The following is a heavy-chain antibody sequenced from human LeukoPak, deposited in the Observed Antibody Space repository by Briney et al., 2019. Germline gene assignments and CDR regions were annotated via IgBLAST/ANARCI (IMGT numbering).Heavy chain of an antibody. J-gene: IGHJ4*02. CDR2: INHSGST. Sequence: PSETLSLTCAVYGGSLSGYYWSWIRQPPGKGLEWIGEINHSGSTNYNPSLKSRVTISVDTSKNQFSLKLSSVTAADTAVYYCARTEMATMKLDYWGQGTLVTVSS. V-gene: IGHV4-34*01. CDR1: GGSLSGYY. D-gene: IGHD5-12*01. CDR3: ARTEMATMKLDY.